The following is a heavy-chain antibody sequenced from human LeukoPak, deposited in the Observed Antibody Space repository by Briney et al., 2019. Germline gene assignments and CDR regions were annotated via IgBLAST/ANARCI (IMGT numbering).Heavy chain of an antibody. J-gene: IGHJ1*01. D-gene: IGHD6-13*01. CDR1: GGSISSTNW. CDR2: VHLSGRT. V-gene: IGHV4-4*02. Sequence: SETLSLTCGVSGGSISSTNWWTWVRQPPGEGLEWIGEVHLSGRTNYNPSLESRVTISVDTSKNQFSLKLSSVTAADTAVYYCARGLYSSSWYFQHWGQGTLVTVSS. CDR3: ARGLYSSSWYFQH.